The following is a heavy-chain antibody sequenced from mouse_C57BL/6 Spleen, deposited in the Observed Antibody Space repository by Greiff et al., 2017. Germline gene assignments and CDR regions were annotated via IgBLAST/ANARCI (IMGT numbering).Heavy chain of an antibody. J-gene: IGHJ3*01. V-gene: IGHV5-9*01. CDR2: ISGGGGNT. Sequence: EVKLVEPGGGLVKPGGSLKLSCAASGFTFSSYTMSWVRQTPEKRLEWVATISGGGGNTYYPDRVKGRFTISRDNAKNTLYLQRSSLRSEDTALYYCARHGDSWFAYWGQGTLVTVSA. CDR1: GFTFSSYT. CDR3: ARHGDSWFAY.